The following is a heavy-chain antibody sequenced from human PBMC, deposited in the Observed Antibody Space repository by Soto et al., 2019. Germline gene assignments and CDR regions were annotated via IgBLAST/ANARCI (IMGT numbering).Heavy chain of an antibody. CDR2: ISYDGSNK. Sequence: SLRPFCAASGFSFSIYGLPWVRQAPGKGLEWVAVISYDGSNKYYADSVKGRFTISRDNSKNTLYLQMNSLRAEDTAVYYCAKVRWELRGWLDYWGQGT. V-gene: IGHV3-30*18. J-gene: IGHJ4*02. CDR3: AKVRWELRGWLDY. CDR1: GFSFSIYG. D-gene: IGHD1-26*01.